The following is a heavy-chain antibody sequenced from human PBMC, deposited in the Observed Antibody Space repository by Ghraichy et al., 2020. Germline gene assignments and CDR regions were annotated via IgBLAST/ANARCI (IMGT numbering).Heavy chain of an antibody. CDR1: GFTFSDYY. D-gene: IGHD2-2*02. CDR3: ARDELRDSARPTTFDY. CDR2: ISSSGSTI. J-gene: IGHJ4*02. Sequence: GGSLRLSCAASGFTFSDYYMSWIRQAPGKGLEWVSYISSSGSTIYYADSVKGQFTISRDNAKNSLYLQMNSLRAEDTAVYYCARDELRDSARPTTFDYWGQGTLVTVSS. V-gene: IGHV3-11*01.